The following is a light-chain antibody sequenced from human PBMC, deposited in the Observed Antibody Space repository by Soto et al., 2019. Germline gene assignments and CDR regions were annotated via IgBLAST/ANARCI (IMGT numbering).Light chain of an antibody. J-gene: IGKJ4*01. CDR2: AAS. Sequence: EIVMTQSPATLPVSTGERATLSCRTSQSISSNLACYQQSPGQAPRLLIYAASSRATGVPDRFSGSGSGTDFTLTISRLEPEHFAVYYCQHYVTSPLTFGGGTKV. V-gene: IGKV3-20*01. CDR1: QSISSN. CDR3: QHYVTSPLT.